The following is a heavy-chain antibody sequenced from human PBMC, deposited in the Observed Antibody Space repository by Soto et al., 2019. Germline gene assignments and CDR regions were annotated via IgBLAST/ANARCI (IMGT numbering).Heavy chain of an antibody. D-gene: IGHD6-25*01. J-gene: IGHJ4*02. CDR2: INHSGST. CDR3: ARNAAASFDY. CDR1: GGSFNGYY. V-gene: IGHV4-34*01. Sequence: SETLSLTCAVYGGSFNGYYWSWIRQPPGKGLEWIGEINHSGSTNYNPSLKSRVTISVDTSKNQFSLRLSSVTAADTAVYYCARNAAASFDYWGQGTLVTVSS.